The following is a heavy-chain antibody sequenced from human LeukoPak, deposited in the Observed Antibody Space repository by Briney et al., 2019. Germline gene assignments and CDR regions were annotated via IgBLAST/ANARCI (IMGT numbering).Heavy chain of an antibody. V-gene: IGHV3-30*18. CDR1: GFTFSSYG. J-gene: IGHJ4*02. Sequence: GGSLRLSCAASGFTFSSYGMHWVRQAPGKGLEWVAVISYDGSNKYYADSVKGRFTISRDNSKNTLYLQMNSLRAEDTAVYYCAKCLYYYDSSGYFDYWGQGTLVTVSS. CDR2: ISYDGSNK. D-gene: IGHD3-22*01. CDR3: AKCLYYYDSSGYFDY.